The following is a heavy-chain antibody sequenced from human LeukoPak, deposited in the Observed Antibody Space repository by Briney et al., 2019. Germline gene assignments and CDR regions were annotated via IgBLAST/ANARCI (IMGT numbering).Heavy chain of an antibody. D-gene: IGHD6-19*01. CDR1: GDSVSSNSAA. J-gene: IGHJ6*02. V-gene: IGHV6-1*01. CDR3: ARENVGWGAVAGYYYYGMDV. Sequence: SQTLSLTCAISGDSVSSNSAAWNWIRQSPSRGLEWLGRTYYRSKWYNDYAVSVKSRITINPDTSKNQFSLQLNSVTREDTAVYYCARENVGWGAVAGYYYYGMDVWGQGTTVTVSS. CDR2: TYYRSKWYN.